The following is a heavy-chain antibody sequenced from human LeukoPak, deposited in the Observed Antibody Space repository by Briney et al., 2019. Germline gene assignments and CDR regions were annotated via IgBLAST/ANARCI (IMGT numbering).Heavy chain of an antibody. V-gene: IGHV1-69*13. Sequence: ASVKVSCKASGGTFSSYAISWVRQAPGQGLEWMGGIIPIFGTANYAQKFQGRVTITADESTSTAYMELSSLRSEDTAVYYCARERMVRGVKPDYWGQGTLVTVSS. D-gene: IGHD3-10*01. J-gene: IGHJ4*02. CDR2: IIPIFGTA. CDR3: ARERMVRGVKPDY. CDR1: GGTFSSYA.